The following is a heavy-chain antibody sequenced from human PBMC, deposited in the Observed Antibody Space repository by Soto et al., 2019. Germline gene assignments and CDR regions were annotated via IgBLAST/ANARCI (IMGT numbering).Heavy chain of an antibody. CDR1: GGSISTYH. CDR3: AREVGPYFDY. V-gene: IGHV4-59*12. J-gene: IGHJ4*02. CDR2: IYYSGST. Sequence: SETLSLTCSVSGGSISTYHLSWIRQPPGKGLEWIGYIYYSGSTNYNPSLKSRVTISVDTSKIQFSLKLSSLTAADTAVYYCAREVGPYFDYWGQGTLVTVSS.